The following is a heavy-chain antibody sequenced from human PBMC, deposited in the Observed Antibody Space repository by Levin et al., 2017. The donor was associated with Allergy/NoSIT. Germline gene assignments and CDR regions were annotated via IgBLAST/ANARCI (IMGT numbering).Heavy chain of an antibody. CDR2: INPNSGGT. CDR3: ARWVAVAGWALTTGAY. D-gene: IGHD6-19*01. CDR1: GYTFTGYY. J-gene: IGHJ4*02. Sequence: ASVKVSCKASGYTFTGYYMHWVRQAPGQGLEWMGRINPNSGGTNYAQKFQGRVTMTRDTSISTAYMELSRLRSDDTAVYYCARWVAVAGWALTTGAYWGQGTLVTVSS. V-gene: IGHV1-2*06.